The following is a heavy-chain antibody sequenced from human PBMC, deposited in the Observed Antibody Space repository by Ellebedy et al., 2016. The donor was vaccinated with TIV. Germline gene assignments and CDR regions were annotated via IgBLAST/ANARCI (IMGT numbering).Heavy chain of an antibody. D-gene: IGHD6-13*01. CDR2: ISGSGGST. J-gene: IGHJ4*02. CDR1: GFTFSSYA. Sequence: PGGSLRLSCAASGFTFSSYAMSWVRQAPGKGLEWVSAISGSGGSTYYADSVKGRCTISRDNSKNTLYLQMNSLRAEDTAVYYCAKDVVSSWTFYFDYWGQGTLVTVSS. V-gene: IGHV3-23*01. CDR3: AKDVVSSWTFYFDY.